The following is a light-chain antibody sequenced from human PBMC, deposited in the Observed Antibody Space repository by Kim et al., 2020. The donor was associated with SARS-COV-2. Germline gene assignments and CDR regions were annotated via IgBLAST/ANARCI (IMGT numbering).Light chain of an antibody. CDR2: KAS. Sequence: DIQMTQSPSTLSASVGDRVTITCRASQNINNWLAWYQQKPGKAPNLLIYKASSLESGVPSKFSGSGSGTEFTLTISSLQPDDFATYYCQQYDSYSFTFGGGTKVDIK. V-gene: IGKV1-5*03. CDR1: QNINNW. J-gene: IGKJ4*01. CDR3: QQYDSYSFT.